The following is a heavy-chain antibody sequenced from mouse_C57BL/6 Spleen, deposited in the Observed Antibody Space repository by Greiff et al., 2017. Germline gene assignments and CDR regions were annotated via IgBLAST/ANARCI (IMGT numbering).Heavy chain of an antibody. CDR1: GYTFTSYW. CDR3: ARRIGISYVSSHYVDY. Sequence: QVQLQQPGAELVKPGASVKLSCKASGYTFTSYWMQWVKQRPGQGLEWIGEIDPSDSSTNYNQKFKGKATLTLDTSSSTASMQLNSLTSKDSAVYYSARRIGISYVSSHYVDYWGQGTTLTVSS. D-gene: IGHD1-1*01. J-gene: IGHJ2*01. V-gene: IGHV1-50*01. CDR2: IDPSDSST.